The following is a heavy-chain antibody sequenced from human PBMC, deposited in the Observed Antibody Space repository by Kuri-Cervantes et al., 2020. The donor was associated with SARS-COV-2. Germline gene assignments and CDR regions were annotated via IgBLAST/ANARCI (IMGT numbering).Heavy chain of an antibody. D-gene: IGHD3-3*01. CDR3: AAGITIFGVVSDYMDV. V-gene: IGHV1-69*06. CDR2: IIPIFGTA. Sequence: SVKVSCKASGGTFSSYTISWVRQAPGQGLEWMGGIIPIFGTANYAQKFQGRVTITADKSTSTAYMELSSLRSEDTAVYYCAAGITIFGVVSDYMDVWGKGTTVTVSS. J-gene: IGHJ6*03. CDR1: GGTFSSYT.